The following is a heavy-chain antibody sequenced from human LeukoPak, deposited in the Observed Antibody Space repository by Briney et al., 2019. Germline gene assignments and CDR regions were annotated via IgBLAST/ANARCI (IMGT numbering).Heavy chain of an antibody. D-gene: IGHD2-21*02. V-gene: IGHV1-2*02. Sequence: ASVKVSCKASGYTFTGYYMHWVRQAPGQGLEWMGWINPNSGGTNYAQKFQGRVTMTRDTSISTAYMELSRLRSDGTAVYYCAREVVTAHSFDPWGQGTLVTVSS. CDR1: GYTFTGYY. CDR2: INPNSGGT. CDR3: AREVVTAHSFDP. J-gene: IGHJ5*02.